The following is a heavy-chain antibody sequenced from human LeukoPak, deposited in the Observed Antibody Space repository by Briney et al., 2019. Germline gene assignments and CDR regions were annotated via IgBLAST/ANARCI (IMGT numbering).Heavy chain of an antibody. Sequence: GGSLRLSCAASGFTFSNYWMHWVRQAPGKGLEWVAFIRYDGSNKYYADSVKGRFTISRDNSKNTLYLQMNSLRAEDTAVYYCARSASDYYDRSGYYKEIDFWGQGTLVTVSS. CDR3: ARSASDYYDRSGYYKEIDF. CDR2: IRYDGSNK. J-gene: IGHJ4*02. CDR1: GFTFSNYW. V-gene: IGHV3-30*02. D-gene: IGHD3-22*01.